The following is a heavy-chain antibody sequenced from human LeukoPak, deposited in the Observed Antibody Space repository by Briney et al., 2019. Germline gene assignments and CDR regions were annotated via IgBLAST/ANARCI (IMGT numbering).Heavy chain of an antibody. V-gene: IGHV4-59*01. CDR1: GGSISSYY. J-gene: IGHJ3*02. CDR2: IYYSGST. CDR3: ARGLLDGYTHPAAFDI. Sequence: SETLSLTCTVSGGSISSYYWSWIRQPPGKGLEWIGYIYYSGSTNYNPSLKSRVTISVDTSKNQFSLKLSSVTAADTGVYYCARGLLDGYTHPAAFDIWGQGTMVTVSS. D-gene: IGHD5-24*01.